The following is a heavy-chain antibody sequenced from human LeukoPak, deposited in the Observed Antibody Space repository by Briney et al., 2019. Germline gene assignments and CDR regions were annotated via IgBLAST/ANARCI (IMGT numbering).Heavy chain of an antibody. CDR1: GFTFSSYA. V-gene: IGHV3-23*01. Sequence: GGSLRLSCAASGFTFSSYAMSWVRQAPGKGLEWVSAISGPAGSWDYADSVKGRVTISRDNSKNTLFLQMNSLRAEDTAIYYCAKKVGLVSAPLYYFDVWGQGTLVTVSS. D-gene: IGHD5/OR15-5a*01. J-gene: IGHJ4*02. CDR3: AKKVGLVSAPLYYFDV. CDR2: ISGPAGSW.